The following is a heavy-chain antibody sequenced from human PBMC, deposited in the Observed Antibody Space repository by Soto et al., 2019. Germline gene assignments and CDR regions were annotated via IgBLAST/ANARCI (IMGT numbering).Heavy chain of an antibody. J-gene: IGHJ4*02. CDR1: GFTLSSYA. V-gene: IGHV3-64D*09. CDR2: ISSNGGST. Sequence: GGSLRLSCSASGFTLSSYAMHWVRQAPGKGLEYVSAISSNGGSTYYADSVKGRFTISRDNSQNTRYLQMSSVRADDTALYYCVKGTPPPGVAAAGSYYFDYWGQGTLVTVSS. D-gene: IGHD6-13*01. CDR3: VKGTPPPGVAAAGSYYFDY.